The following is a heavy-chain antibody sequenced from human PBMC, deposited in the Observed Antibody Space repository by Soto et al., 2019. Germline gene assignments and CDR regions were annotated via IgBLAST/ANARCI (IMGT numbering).Heavy chain of an antibody. CDR1: GGTFSSYA. J-gene: IGHJ5*02. D-gene: IGHD1-26*01. CDR3: ARSESSTTDWFDP. V-gene: IGHV1-69*13. CDR2: IIPIFGTA. Sequence: GASVKVSCKASGGTFSSYAISWVRQAPGQGLEWMGGIIPIFGTANYAQKFQGRVTITADESTSTAYMELSSLRSEDTAVYYCARSESSTTDWFDPWGQGTLVTVSS.